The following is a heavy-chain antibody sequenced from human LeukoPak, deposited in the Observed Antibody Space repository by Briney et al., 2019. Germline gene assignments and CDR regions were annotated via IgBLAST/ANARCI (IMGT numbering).Heavy chain of an antibody. CDR3: AGSGWSFDAFDF. CDR1: GGSISSYY. V-gene: IGHV4-59*08. J-gene: IGHJ3*01. Sequence: PSETLSLTCTVSGGSISSYYWSWIRQPPGKGLEWIGYIHYSGSTNYSPSLKSRVTISVDTSKNRFSLWLSSLTAADTAVYFCAGSGWSFDAFDFWGQGTMVTVSS. CDR2: IHYSGST. D-gene: IGHD6-19*01.